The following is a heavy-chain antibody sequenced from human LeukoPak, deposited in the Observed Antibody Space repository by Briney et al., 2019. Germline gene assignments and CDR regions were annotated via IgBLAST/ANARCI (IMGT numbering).Heavy chain of an antibody. CDR3: AKDGYSSSWYPINYYYYGMDV. V-gene: IGHV3-74*01. J-gene: IGHJ6*02. CDR2: ISSGGGSR. Sequence: GGSLRLSCAASGSTLSSSWMHWVRHVPGRGLVWVSRISSGGGSRDYADSVKGRFTISRDNSKNTLYLQMNSLRAEDTAVYYCAKDGYSSSWYPINYYYYGMDVWGQGTTVTVSS. CDR1: GSTLSSSW. D-gene: IGHD6-13*01.